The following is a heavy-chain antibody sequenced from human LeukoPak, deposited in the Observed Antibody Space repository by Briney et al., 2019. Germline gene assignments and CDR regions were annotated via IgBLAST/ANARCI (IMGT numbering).Heavy chain of an antibody. J-gene: IGHJ6*03. D-gene: IGHD3-10*01. CDR2: ISFDGSDK. V-gene: IGHV3-30*03. CDR1: GFTFNNYG. CDR3: ARVFYGSGSLHYYYYYMDV. Sequence: GGSLRLSCAGSGFTFNNYGIHWVRQAPGKGLEWVAVISFDGSDKYYADSVKGRFTISRDNSKNTLSLQMNSLRAEDTAVYFCARVFYGSGSLHYYYYYMDVWGKGTTVTISS.